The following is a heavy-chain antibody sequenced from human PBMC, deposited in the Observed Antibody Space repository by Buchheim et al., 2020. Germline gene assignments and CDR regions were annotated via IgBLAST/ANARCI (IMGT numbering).Heavy chain of an antibody. CDR1: GGTFSSYA. CDR3: ARDGSENYYDSSGQRGAFDI. V-gene: IGHV1-69*01. J-gene: IGHJ3*02. CDR2: IIPIFGTA. Sequence: QVQLVQSGAEVKKPGSSVKVSCKASGGTFSSYAISWVRQAPGQGLEWMGGIIPIFGTANYAQKYQGRVPITADESPSTAYMELSSLRSEDTAVYYCARDGSENYYDSSGQRGAFDIWGQGT. D-gene: IGHD3-22*01.